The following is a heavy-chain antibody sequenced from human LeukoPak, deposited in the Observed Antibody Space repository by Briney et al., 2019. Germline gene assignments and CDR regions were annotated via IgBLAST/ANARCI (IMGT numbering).Heavy chain of an antibody. J-gene: IGHJ5*02. Sequence: GASVTVPCKASGYTFTSYYIQWVRQAPGQGLEWMGLINPSGGGTTYAQKFQGRVTMTRDMSTSTVYLDLSSLTSEDTAVYYCARGSNWFDPWGQGTMVTVSS. CDR3: ARGSNWFDP. V-gene: IGHV1-46*01. CDR2: INPSGGGT. CDR1: GYTFTSYY.